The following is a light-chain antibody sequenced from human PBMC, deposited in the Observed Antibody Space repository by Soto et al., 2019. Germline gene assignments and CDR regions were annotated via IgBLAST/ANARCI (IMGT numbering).Light chain of an antibody. V-gene: IGKV1-5*01. CDR2: AAS. CDR1: QTISNW. CDR3: LQDYSYPWT. J-gene: IGKJ1*01. Sequence: DIQMTQSPSTLSASVGDRVTITCLASQTISNWLAWYQQKPGKAPKLLIYAASSLQSGVPSRFSGSASGTDFTLTISSLQPEDFATYYCLQDYSYPWTFGQGTKVDIK.